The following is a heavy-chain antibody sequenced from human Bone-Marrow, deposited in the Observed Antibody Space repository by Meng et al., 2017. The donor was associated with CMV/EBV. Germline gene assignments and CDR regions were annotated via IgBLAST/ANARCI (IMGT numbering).Heavy chain of an antibody. CDR3: ASTPRTNDFWSGSYAFDI. D-gene: IGHD3-3*01. V-gene: IGHV4-34*01. CDR2: INHSGST. J-gene: IGHJ3*02. CDR1: GGSSSGYY. Sequence: SETLSLTCAVYGGSSSGYYWSWIRQPPGKGLEWIGEINHSGSTNYNPSLKSRVTISVDTSKNQFSLKLSSVTAADTAVYYCASTPRTNDFWSGSYAFDIWGQGTMVTVSS.